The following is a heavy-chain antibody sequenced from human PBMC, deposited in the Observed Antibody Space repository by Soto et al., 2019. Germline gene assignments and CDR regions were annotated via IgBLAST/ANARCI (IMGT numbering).Heavy chain of an antibody. V-gene: IGHV4-34*01. CDR2: INHSGST. CDR3: ARGSEYSSLDFDY. D-gene: IGHD6-6*01. CDR1: VGSFSGSY. J-gene: IGHJ4*02. Sequence: SEPLSRPCAVYVGSFSGSYWSWIRQPPGKGLEWIGEINHSGSTNYNPSLKSRVTISVDTSKNQFSLKLSSVTAADTAVYYCARGSEYSSLDFDYWGQGTLVTVS.